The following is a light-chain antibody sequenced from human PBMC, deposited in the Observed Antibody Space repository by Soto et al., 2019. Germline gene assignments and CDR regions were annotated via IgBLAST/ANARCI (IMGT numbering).Light chain of an antibody. CDR3: KSYAGSNTYV. CDR2: EVV. J-gene: IGLJ1*01. CDR1: KNDIGVYDF. V-gene: IGLV2-8*01. Sequence: QSALTQPPSASGSPGQSVTISCTGTKNDIGVYDFVSWYQHHPGKAPRLIIYEVVQRPSGVPDRFSGSKSGNTASLTVSGLQAADEADYFCKSYAGSNTYVFGGGTKLTVL.